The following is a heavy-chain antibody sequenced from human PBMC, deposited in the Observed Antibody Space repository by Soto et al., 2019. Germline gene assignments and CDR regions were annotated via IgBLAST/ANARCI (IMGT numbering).Heavy chain of an antibody. D-gene: IGHD6-19*01. V-gene: IGHV3-53*01. CDR1: GFTVSSNY. J-gene: IGHJ4*02. CDR2: IYSGGST. CDR3: AREDPSSDTPFDY. Sequence: GGSLILSCAASGFTVSSNYMTWVRRAPGKGLEWVSVIYSGGSTYYADSVKGRFTISRDNSKNTLYLQMNSLRAEDTAVYYCAREDPSSDTPFDYWGQGTLVNVS.